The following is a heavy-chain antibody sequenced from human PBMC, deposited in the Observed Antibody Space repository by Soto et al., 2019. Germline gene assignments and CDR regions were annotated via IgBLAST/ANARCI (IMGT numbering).Heavy chain of an antibody. Sequence: EVQLVESGGGLVKPGGSLRLSCAASGFTFSSYSMNWVRQAPGKGLEWVSSISSSSSYIYYADSVKGRFTISRDNAKNSLYLQMNSLRAEDTAVYYCARDRHCSSTSCGRLGQIRAFDIWGQGTMVTVSS. D-gene: IGHD2-2*01. V-gene: IGHV3-21*01. CDR2: ISSSSSYI. CDR1: GFTFSSYS. J-gene: IGHJ3*02. CDR3: ARDRHCSSTSCGRLGQIRAFDI.